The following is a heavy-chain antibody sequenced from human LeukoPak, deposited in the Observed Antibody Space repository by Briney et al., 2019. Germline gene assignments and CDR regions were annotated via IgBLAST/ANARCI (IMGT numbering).Heavy chain of an antibody. V-gene: IGHV1-8*01. D-gene: IGHD1-26*01. CDR2: MNPNSGNT. CDR1: GYTFAGSD. Sequence: ASVKVSCKASGYTFAGSDINWVRQATGQGLEWMGWMNPNSGNTVYAQKFQGRVTMTRNTSISTAYMELSSLRSEDTAVYYCARDASGSYYVHWGQGTLVTVSS. CDR3: ARDASGSYYVH. J-gene: IGHJ4*02.